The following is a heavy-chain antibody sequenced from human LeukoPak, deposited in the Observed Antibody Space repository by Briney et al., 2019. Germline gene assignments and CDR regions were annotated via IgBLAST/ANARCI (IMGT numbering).Heavy chain of an antibody. D-gene: IGHD3-10*01. Sequence: SQTLSLTCAISGDSVSSNSAVWSWIRQSPSRGLEWPGRTYHRSKWYNDYAISVESRITINPDTSKNQFSLQLNSVTPEDTAMYYCAGSGSYMGYWGQGTLVTVSS. V-gene: IGHV6-1*01. CDR1: GDSVSSNSAV. J-gene: IGHJ4*02. CDR2: TYHRSKWYN. CDR3: AGSGSYMGY.